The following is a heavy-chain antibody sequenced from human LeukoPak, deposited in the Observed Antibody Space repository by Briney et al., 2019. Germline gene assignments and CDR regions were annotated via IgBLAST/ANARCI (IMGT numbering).Heavy chain of an antibody. Sequence: GESLKISCKGSGYSFASYWIGWVRQMPGKGLEWMGIIYPGDSDTRYSPSFQGQVTISADKSISTAYLQWSSLKASDTAMYYCASHTRVRGGGYYFDYWGQGTLVTVSS. D-gene: IGHD3-10*01. CDR1: GYSFASYW. J-gene: IGHJ4*02. V-gene: IGHV5-51*01. CDR2: IYPGDSDT. CDR3: ASHTRVRGGGYYFDY.